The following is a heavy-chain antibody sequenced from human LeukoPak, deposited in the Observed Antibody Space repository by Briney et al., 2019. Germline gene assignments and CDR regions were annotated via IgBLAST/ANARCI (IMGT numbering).Heavy chain of an antibody. D-gene: IGHD4-23*01. CDR1: GGSLSGYY. V-gene: IGHV4-34*01. CDR3: ARGVTLYYYFDL. J-gene: IGHJ2*01. Sequence: SETLSLTCAVYGGSLSGYYWSWFRQPPGKGLEWIGEMHYTGATNYSPSLKSRVTISAGTSKNQFSLKVNSVTAADTAVYYCARGVTLYYYFDLWGRGTLVTDSS. CDR2: MHYTGAT.